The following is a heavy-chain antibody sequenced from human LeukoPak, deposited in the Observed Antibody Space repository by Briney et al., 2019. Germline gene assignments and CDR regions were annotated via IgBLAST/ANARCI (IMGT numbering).Heavy chain of an antibody. D-gene: IGHD2-15*01. CDR3: ARPELPGWSVFFDF. J-gene: IGHJ4*02. V-gene: IGHV3-7*01. Sequence: GGSLRLSCAASGFTFSSYWMSWVRQAPGKGLEWVANIKQDGSEKYYVDSVKGRFTISRDNAKNSLYLQMNSLRAGDTAVYYCARPELPGWSVFFDFWGQGTLVTVSS. CDR1: GFTFSSYW. CDR2: IKQDGSEK.